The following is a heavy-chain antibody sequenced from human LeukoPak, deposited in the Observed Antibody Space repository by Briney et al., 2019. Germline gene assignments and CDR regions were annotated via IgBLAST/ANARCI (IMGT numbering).Heavy chain of an antibody. CDR2: ISSSGSTI. CDR1: GFTFSSYE. V-gene: IGHV3-48*03. Sequence: SGGSLRLSCAASGFTFSSYEMNWVRQAPGKGLEGVSYISSSGSTINYADSVKGRFTISRDNAKNSLYLQMNSLRAEDTAVYYCARAGSGRSPDWFDPWGQGTLVTVSS. D-gene: IGHD1-26*01. CDR3: ARAGSGRSPDWFDP. J-gene: IGHJ5*02.